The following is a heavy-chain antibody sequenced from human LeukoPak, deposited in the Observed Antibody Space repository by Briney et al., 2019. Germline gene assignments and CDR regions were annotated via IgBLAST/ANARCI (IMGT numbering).Heavy chain of an antibody. CDR1: GYTFTSYA. J-gene: IGHJ5*02. CDR3: ARAPMYSSGWNNWFDP. D-gene: IGHD6-19*01. CDR2: IIAGNGNT. V-gene: IGHV1-3*01. Sequence: ASVKVSCKASGYTFTSYAMHWVRQAPGQRLEWMGWIIAGNGNTKYSQKFQGRVTITRDTSASTAYMELSSLRSEDTAVYYCARAPMYSSGWNNWFDPWGQGTLVTVSS.